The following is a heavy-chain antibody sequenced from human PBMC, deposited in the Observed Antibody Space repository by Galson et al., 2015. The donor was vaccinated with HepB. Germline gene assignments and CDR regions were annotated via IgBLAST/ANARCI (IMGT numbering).Heavy chain of an antibody. D-gene: IGHD2-15*01. J-gene: IGHJ4*02. CDR3: ARGRGYLLGWAV. Sequence: SVKVSCKASGYTFTSYALHWVRQAPGQRPEWVGWINTANGDTRHSQKFQGRVTITRDTSATTTYMELSSLRFEDPGVYYCARGRGYLLGWAVWGQGTLVTVSS. V-gene: IGHV1-3*04. CDR1: GYTFTSYA. CDR2: INTANGDT.